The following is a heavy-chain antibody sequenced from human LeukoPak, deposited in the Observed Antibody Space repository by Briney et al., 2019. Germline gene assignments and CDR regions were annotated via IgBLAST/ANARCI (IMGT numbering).Heavy chain of an antibody. CDR1: GGSISSSNW. Sequence: PSETLSLTCAVSGGSISSSNWWSWVRQPPGKGLEWIGEIYHSGSTNYNPSLKSRVTISLDKSKNQFSLKLSSVAAADTAVYYCARKIAVAPHYFDYWGQGTLVTVSS. V-gene: IGHV4-4*02. CDR2: IYHSGST. CDR3: ARKIAVAPHYFDY. D-gene: IGHD6-19*01. J-gene: IGHJ4*02.